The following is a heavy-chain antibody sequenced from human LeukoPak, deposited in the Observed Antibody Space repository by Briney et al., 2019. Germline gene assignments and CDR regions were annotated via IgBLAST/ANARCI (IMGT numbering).Heavy chain of an antibody. J-gene: IGHJ4*02. CDR1: GFTFNTYT. CDR2: INTRSSNI. CDR3: AKESGDCGADCLALNDY. V-gene: IGHV3-21*01. Sequence: GGSLRLSCDASGFTFNTYTMSWVRQAPGKGLEWVSCINTRSSNIYYADSVKGRSTVSRDNTKNSLYLQMNSLRAEDTAVYFCAKESGDCGADCLALNDYWGQGTLVTVSS. D-gene: IGHD2-21*02.